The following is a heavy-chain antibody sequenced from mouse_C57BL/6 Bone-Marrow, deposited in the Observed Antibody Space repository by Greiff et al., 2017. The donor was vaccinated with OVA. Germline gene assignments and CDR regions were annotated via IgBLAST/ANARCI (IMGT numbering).Heavy chain of an antibody. CDR3: ARRSYDGYPYWYFDV. CDR1: GFTFSDYY. Sequence: DVMLVESGGGLVQPGGSLKLSCAASGFTFSDYYMYWVRQTPEKRLEWVAYISNGGGSTYYPDTVKGRFTISRDNAKNTLYLQMSRLKSEDTAMYYCARRSYDGYPYWYFDVWGTGTTVTVSS. V-gene: IGHV5-12*01. J-gene: IGHJ1*03. CDR2: ISNGGGST. D-gene: IGHD2-3*01.